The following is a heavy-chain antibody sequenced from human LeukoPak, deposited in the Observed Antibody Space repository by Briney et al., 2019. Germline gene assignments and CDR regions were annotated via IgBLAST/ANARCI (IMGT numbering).Heavy chain of an antibody. Sequence: GGSLRLSCAASGFTFSSYWMHWVRQSPGKGLVWVSCISGDESNRRYADSVKGRFTISRDNAKDTLYLQLDSLRVEDTAVYYCTGPGGGGSHMAFDPWGQGTLVTVSS. V-gene: IGHV3-74*01. CDR3: TGPGGGGSHMAFDP. CDR2: ISGDESNR. J-gene: IGHJ5*02. D-gene: IGHD2-15*01. CDR1: GFTFSSYW.